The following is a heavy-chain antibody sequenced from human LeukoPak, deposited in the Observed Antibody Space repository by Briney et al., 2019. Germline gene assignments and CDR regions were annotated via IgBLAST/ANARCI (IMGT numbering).Heavy chain of an antibody. V-gene: IGHV3-48*01. J-gene: IGHJ4*02. CDR1: GFTFSGHS. D-gene: IGHD3-22*01. CDR3: ARDSYYYDSSEGFDY. CDR2: ISSSSSTI. Sequence: GGSLRLSCAASGFTFSGHSMNWVRQAPGKGLEWVSYISSSSSTIYYADSVKGRFTISRDNAKNSLYLQMNSLRAEDTAVYYCARDSYYYDSSEGFDYWGQGTLVTVSS.